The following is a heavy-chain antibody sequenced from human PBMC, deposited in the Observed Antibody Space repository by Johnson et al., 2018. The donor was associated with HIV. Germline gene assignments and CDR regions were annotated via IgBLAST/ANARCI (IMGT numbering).Heavy chain of an antibody. J-gene: IGHJ3*02. CDR2: ISYDGSNK. Sequence: QVQLVESWGGVVQPGRSLRLSCAASGFTFSSYGMHWVRQAPGKGLEWVAVISYDGSNKYYADSVKGRFTISRDNSKNTLYLQMNSLRAEDTAVYYCAKTYSSSWYAFDIWGQGTMVTVSS. CDR1: GFTFSSYG. CDR3: AKTYSSSWYAFDI. V-gene: IGHV3-30*18. D-gene: IGHD6-13*01.